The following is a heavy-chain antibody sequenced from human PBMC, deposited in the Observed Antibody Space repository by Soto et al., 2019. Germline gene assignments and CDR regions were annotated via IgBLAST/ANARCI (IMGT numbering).Heavy chain of an antibody. V-gene: IGHV3-48*02. CDR3: ARDRSGYSYGSPPGGY. CDR1: GFTFSSYS. Sequence: GGSLRLSCAASGFTFSSYSMNWVRQAPGKGLEWVSYISSSSSTIYYADSVKGRFTISRDNAKNSLYLQMNSLRDEDTAVYYCARDRSGYSYGSPPGGYWGQGTLVTVSS. CDR2: ISSSSSTI. D-gene: IGHD5-18*01. J-gene: IGHJ4*02.